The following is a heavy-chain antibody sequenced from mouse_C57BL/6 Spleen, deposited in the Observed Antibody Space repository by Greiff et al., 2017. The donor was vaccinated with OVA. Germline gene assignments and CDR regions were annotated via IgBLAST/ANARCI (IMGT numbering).Heavy chain of an antibody. V-gene: IGHV1-80*01. CDR1: GYAFRSYW. CDR3: ARLDYGRDY. CDR2: IYPGDGDT. J-gene: IGHJ2*01. D-gene: IGHD1-1*01. Sequence: QVQLQQSGAELVKPGASVKIFCKASGYAFRSYWMNWVKQRPGKGLEWIGQIYPGDGDTNYTGKFKGKATQTADKSSSTADMPVGSRTCDDSAVYFCARLDYGRDYWGQGTTLTVSS.